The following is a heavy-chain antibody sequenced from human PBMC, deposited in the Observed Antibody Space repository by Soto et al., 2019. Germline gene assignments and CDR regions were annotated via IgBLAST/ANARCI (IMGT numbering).Heavy chain of an antibody. J-gene: IGHJ5*02. D-gene: IGHD2-15*01. CDR1: GDSIGSVKYH. Sequence: QVRLQESGPGLVKPSETLSLTCTVSGDSIGSVKYHWGWIRQSPGKGLEWIGSMYSTGSTQYNPSLQSRVTMSVDTSTNQFSLKLRSVTAADTAIYYCARRPVRGGNSGVGFDPWGQGTLVTVSS. CDR2: MYSTGST. CDR3: ARRPVRGGNSGVGFDP. V-gene: IGHV4-39*01.